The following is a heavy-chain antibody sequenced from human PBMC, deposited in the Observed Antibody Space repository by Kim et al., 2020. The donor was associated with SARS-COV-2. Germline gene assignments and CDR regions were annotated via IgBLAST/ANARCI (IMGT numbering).Heavy chain of an antibody. CDR3: AKGGAFCSGGSCDSDRRASPNYYYYGMDV. J-gene: IGHJ6*02. V-gene: IGHV3-23*01. CDR2: ISGSGGST. D-gene: IGHD2-15*01. CDR1: GFTFSSYA. Sequence: GGSLRLSCAASGFTFSSYAMSWVRQAPGKGLEWVSAISGSGGSTYYADSVKGRFTISRDNSKNTLYLQMNSLRAEDTAVYYCAKGGAFCSGGSCDSDRRASPNYYYYGMDVWGQGTTVTVSS.